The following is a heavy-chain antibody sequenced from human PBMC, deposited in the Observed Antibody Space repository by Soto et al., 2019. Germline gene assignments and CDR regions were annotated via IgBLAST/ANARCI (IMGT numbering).Heavy chain of an antibody. Sequence: ASVKVSCKASGYTFTSYNINWVRQATGQGLEWMGWINPNSGDTAYAQKFQGRVTMTRNTSISTAYMELSSLRFEDSAVYYCAREYKWFDPWGQGTLVTVSS. J-gene: IGHJ5*02. V-gene: IGHV1-8*01. CDR2: INPNSGDT. CDR1: GYTFTSYN. CDR3: AREYKWFDP.